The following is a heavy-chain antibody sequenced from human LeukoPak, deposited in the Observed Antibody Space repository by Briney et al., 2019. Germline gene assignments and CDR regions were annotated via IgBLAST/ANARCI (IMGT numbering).Heavy chain of an antibody. CDR3: AKDGRVAVAATGYYGMDV. D-gene: IGHD6-19*01. CDR1: GFTFSSYA. Sequence: GGSLRLSCAASGFTFSSYAMSWVRQAPGKGLEWVSAISGSGGSTYYADSVKGRFTISRDNSKNTLYLQMNSLRAEDTAVYYCAKDGRVAVAATGYYGMDVWGQGTTVTVSS. V-gene: IGHV3-23*01. CDR2: ISGSGGST. J-gene: IGHJ6*02.